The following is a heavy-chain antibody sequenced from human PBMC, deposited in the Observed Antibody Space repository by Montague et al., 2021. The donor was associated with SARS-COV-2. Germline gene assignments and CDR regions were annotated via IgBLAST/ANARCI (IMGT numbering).Heavy chain of an antibody. D-gene: IGHD1-1*01. CDR1: GGSFSDYH. J-gene: IGHJ4*02. CDR3: ARGAPGY. V-gene: IGHV4-34*01. CDR2: INYGGST. Sequence: SETLSLTCAVYGGSFSDYHWTWIRQSPGEGLEWMWQINYGGSTKYNPSLKSRVTISIDTSKNQFSLKLTSVTAADTAVYYCARGAPGYWGQGTLVTVSS.